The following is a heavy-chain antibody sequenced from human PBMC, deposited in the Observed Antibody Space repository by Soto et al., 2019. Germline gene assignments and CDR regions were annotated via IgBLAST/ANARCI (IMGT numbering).Heavy chain of an antibody. Sequence: GGSLRLSCAASGFTFDNYAMSWVRQAPGKGLEWVAGISASGRDTYFADSVKDRFTISRDSSKNTLYLQMNSLRAEDTATYYCAKGKTTGWFYFDYWGQRTLVTVSS. CDR1: GFTFDNYA. J-gene: IGHJ4*02. CDR2: ISASGRDT. D-gene: IGHD6-19*01. V-gene: IGHV3-23*01. CDR3: AKGKTTGWFYFDY.